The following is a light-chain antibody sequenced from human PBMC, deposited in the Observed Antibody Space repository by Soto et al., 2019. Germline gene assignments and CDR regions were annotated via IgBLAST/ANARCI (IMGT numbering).Light chain of an antibody. J-gene: IGKJ2*01. Sequence: ETVLTQSPGTLSLSPGEGATLSCRASQSITSSYLAWYQQKPGQAPRLLIYGAFNRATGIPDRFSGSGSGTDFTLTISRLEPEDFAVYYCQQYGRSRYTFGQGTKLEIK. CDR2: GAF. CDR1: QSITSSY. V-gene: IGKV3-20*01. CDR3: QQYGRSRYT.